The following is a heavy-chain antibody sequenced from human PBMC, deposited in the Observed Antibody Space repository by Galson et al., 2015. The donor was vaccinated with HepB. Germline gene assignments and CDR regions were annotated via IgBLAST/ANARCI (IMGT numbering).Heavy chain of an antibody. V-gene: IGHV3-74*01. J-gene: IGHJ6*02. CDR2: INSDGSST. D-gene: IGHD6-13*01. Sequence: SLRLSCAASGFTFSSYWMHWVRQAPGKGLVWVSRINSDGSSTSYADSVKGRFTISRDNAKNTLYLQTNSLRAEDTAVYYCARVGAAAGTNDYYYYGMDVWGQGTTVTVSS. CDR3: ARVGAAAGTNDYYYYGMDV. CDR1: GFTFSSYW.